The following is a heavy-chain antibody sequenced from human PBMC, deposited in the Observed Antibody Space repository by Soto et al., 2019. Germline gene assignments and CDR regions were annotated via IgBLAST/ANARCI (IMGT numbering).Heavy chain of an antibody. CDR3: ARGIIYYYDSSGYPEKDYFDY. Sequence: GGSLRLSCAASGFTFSSYSMNWVRQAPGKGLEWVSYISSSSSTIYYADSVKGRFTISRDNAKNSLYLQMNSLRDEDTAVYYCARGIIYYYDSSGYPEKDYFDYWGQGTLVTVSS. J-gene: IGHJ4*02. V-gene: IGHV3-48*02. CDR1: GFTFSSYS. D-gene: IGHD3-22*01. CDR2: ISSSSSTI.